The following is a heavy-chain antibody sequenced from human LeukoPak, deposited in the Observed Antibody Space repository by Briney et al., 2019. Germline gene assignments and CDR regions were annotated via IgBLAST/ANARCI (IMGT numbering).Heavy chain of an antibody. J-gene: IGHJ6*02. Sequence: GASVKVSCKASGYTFTGYYMHWMRQAPGQGLEWMGWINPNSGGTNYAQKFQGRVTMTRDTSISTAYMELSRLRSDDTAVYYCARDRSSDCLLYGHYYYYGMDVWGQGTTVTVSS. CDR1: GYTFTGYY. D-gene: IGHD3/OR15-3a*01. V-gene: IGHV1-2*02. CDR3: ARDRSSDCLLYGHYYYYGMDV. CDR2: INPNSGGT.